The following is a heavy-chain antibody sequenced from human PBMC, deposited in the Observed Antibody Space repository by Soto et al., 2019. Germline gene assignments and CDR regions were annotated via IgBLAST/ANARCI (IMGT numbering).Heavy chain of an antibody. CDR2: INHSGST. CDR3: ARVPPGGLRLIDY. CDR1: GGSFSGYY. Sequence: SETLSLTCAVYGGSFSGYYWSWIRQPTGKGLEWIGEINHSGSTNYNPSLKSRVTISVDTSKNQFSLKLSSVTAADTAVYYCARVPPGGLRLIDYWGQGTLVTVSS. V-gene: IGHV4-34*01. J-gene: IGHJ4*02.